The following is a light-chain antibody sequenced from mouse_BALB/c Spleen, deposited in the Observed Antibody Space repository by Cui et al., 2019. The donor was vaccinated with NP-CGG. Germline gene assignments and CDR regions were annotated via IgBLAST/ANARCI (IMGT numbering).Light chain of an antibody. CDR3: ALWYSNHWV. CDR1: TGAVTISNY. J-gene: IGLJ1*01. V-gene: IGLV1*01. Sequence: AVVTQESALTTSPGETVTLTCRSSTGAVTISNYANWVQEKPDHLFTGLIGSTNNRAPGVPARFSGSLIGDKAALTIIGAQTEDEAIYFCALWYSNHWVFGGGTKLTVL. CDR2: STN.